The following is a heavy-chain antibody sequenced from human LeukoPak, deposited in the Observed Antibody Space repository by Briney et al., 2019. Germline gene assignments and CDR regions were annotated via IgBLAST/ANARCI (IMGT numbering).Heavy chain of an antibody. D-gene: IGHD4-11*01. Sequence: GGSVRLFCAVSVYIYSSYSMHCVRQATGKGLEWVSYISSSNTYIYYADSVKSRFTISRDNAKNTLYLQMNNLRAQDAAVYYCARVTGPPILVYWGQGALVTDSS. CDR3: ARVTGPPILVY. CDR2: ISSSNTYI. V-gene: IGHV3-21*01. CDR1: VYIYSSYS. J-gene: IGHJ4*02.